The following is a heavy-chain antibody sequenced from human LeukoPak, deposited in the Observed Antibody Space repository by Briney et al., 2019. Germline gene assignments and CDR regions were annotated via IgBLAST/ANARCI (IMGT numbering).Heavy chain of an antibody. CDR3: AKDREVRGVESDY. D-gene: IGHD3-10*01. J-gene: IGHJ4*02. CDR1: GFTFSSHG. V-gene: IGHV3-23*01. CDR2: ISPSGGIT. Sequence: GGTLRLSCGASGFTFSSHGMNWVRQAPGKGLEWVSGISPSGGITYYTDSVKGRFTISRDNSKNTVSLQMNSLRAEDTAVYYCAKDREVRGVESDYWGQGTLVTVSS.